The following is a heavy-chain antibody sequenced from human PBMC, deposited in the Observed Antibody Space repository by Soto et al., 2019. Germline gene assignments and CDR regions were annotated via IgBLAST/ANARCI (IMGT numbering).Heavy chain of an antibody. V-gene: IGHV4-34*01. J-gene: IGHJ4*02. Sequence: SETLSLTCAVYGGSFSGYYWSWIRQPPGKGLEWIGEINHSGSTNYNPSLKSRVTISVDTSKNQFSLKLSSVTAADTAVYYCARGLMSTFGGVIVRKPFDYWGQGTLVTVSS. D-gene: IGHD3-16*02. CDR3: ARGLMSTFGGVIVRKPFDY. CDR1: GGSFSGYY. CDR2: INHSGST.